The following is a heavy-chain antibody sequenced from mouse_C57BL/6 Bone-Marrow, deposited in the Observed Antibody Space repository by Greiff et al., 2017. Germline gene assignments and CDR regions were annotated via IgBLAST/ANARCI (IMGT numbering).Heavy chain of an antibody. CDR3: SRDGYDYDY. V-gene: IGHV5-4*01. Sequence: EVKVVESGGGLVKPGGSLKLSCAASGFTFSSYAMSWVRQTPEKRLEWVATISDGGSYTYYPDNVKGRVTISRDNAKNPLYLQMSHLQSEDTAMYYCSRDGYDYDYWGQGTTLTVSS. CDR2: ISDGGSYT. CDR1: GFTFSSYA. D-gene: IGHD2-4*01. J-gene: IGHJ2*01.